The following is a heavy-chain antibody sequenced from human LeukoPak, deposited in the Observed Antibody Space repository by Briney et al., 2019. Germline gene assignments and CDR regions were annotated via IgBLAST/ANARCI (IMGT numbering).Heavy chain of an antibody. Sequence: PGGSLRLSCAASGFTFSDYYMSWIRQAPGKGLEWVSYISSSGSTIYYADSVKGRFTISRDNAKNSLYLQMNSLRVEDTAVYYCARTIGYGSGNDQAGGWGQGTLVTVSS. D-gene: IGHD3-10*01. CDR2: ISSSGSTI. J-gene: IGHJ4*02. V-gene: IGHV3-11*04. CDR3: ARTIGYGSGNDQAGG. CDR1: GFTFSDYY.